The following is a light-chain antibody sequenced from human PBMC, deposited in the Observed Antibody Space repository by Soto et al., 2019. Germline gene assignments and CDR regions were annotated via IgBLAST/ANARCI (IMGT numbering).Light chain of an antibody. Sequence: QSVLTQPASVSGSPGQSITISCTGTSSDVGSYNLVSWYQQHPGKAPKLMIYEDSKRPSGVSNRFSGSKSGNTASLTISGLQAEDEADYYCCSYAGSGTWMFGGGTKVTVL. CDR1: SSDVGSYNL. CDR2: EDS. CDR3: CSYAGSGTWM. V-gene: IGLV2-23*01. J-gene: IGLJ3*02.